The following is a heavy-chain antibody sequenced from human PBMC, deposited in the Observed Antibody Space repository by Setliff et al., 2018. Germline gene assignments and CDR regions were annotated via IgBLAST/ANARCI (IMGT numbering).Heavy chain of an antibody. J-gene: IGHJ6*03. CDR2: VFYSGST. CDR3: ARGGYYMDV. V-gene: IGHV4-61*03. CDR1: GGSLSGAS. Sequence: PSETLSLTCTVSGGSLSGASIVTWIRQPPGKGLEFIGYVFYSGSTNYSPSLKSRVTISIDTSKNHFSLKLSSVTAADTAVYYCARGGYYMDVWGKGTTVTVSS.